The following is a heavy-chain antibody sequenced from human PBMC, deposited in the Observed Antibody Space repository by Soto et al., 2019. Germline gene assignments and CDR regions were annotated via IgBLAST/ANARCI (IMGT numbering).Heavy chain of an antibody. CDR3: ALFRYNWKEYNWFDP. D-gene: IGHD1-1*01. V-gene: IGHV4-34*01. CDR2: INHSGST. J-gene: IGHJ5*02. Sequence: PSETLSLTCAVYGGPFSGYYWSWIRQPPGKGLEWIGEINHSGSTNYNPSLKSRVTISVDTSKNQFSLKLSSVTAADTAVYYCALFRYNWKEYNWFDPWGQGTLVTVSS. CDR1: GGPFSGYY.